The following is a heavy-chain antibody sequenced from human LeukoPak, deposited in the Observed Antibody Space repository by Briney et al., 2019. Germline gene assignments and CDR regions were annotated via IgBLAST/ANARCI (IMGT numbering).Heavy chain of an antibody. CDR2: IRYDGSDK. V-gene: IGHV3-30*02. CDR3: AKSRLIALGRPVLDN. J-gene: IGHJ4*02. Sequence: PGGSLRLSCAASGFTFRSYGMHWVRQAPGKGLEWVTFIRYDGSDKYYADSVKGRFSISRDNSKNTLYLQMNSLRAEDTAVYYCAKSRLIALGRPVLDNWGRGVLVTVSS. CDR1: GFTFRSYG. D-gene: IGHD6-25*01.